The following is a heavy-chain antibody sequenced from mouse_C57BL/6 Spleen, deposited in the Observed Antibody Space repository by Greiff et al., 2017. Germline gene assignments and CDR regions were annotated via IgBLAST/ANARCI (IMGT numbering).Heavy chain of an antibody. CDR2: IDPSDSYT. V-gene: IGHV1-69*01. CDR1: GYTFTSYW. CDR3: ARSITTVPDY. D-gene: IGHD1-1*01. Sequence: QVQLQQPGAELVMPGASVKLSCKASGYTFTSYWMHWVKQRPGQGLEWIGEIDPSDSYTNYNQKFKGKSTLTVDKSSSTAYMQISSLTSEDSAVYYCARSITTVPDYWGQGTTLTVSS. J-gene: IGHJ2*01.